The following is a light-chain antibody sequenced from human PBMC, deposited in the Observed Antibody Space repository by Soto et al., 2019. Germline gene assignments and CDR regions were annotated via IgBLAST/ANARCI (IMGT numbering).Light chain of an antibody. V-gene: IGKV3-15*01. CDR2: GAS. CDR1: QSVSSN. Sequence: EIVMTQSPATLSVSPGERATLSCRASQSVSSNLAWYQQKPGQAPRLLIYGASTRATGIPARFSGSGSGTEFTLTISSLQSEDFAVYDCQQYNNWPLWTFGQGTKVESK. J-gene: IGKJ1*01. CDR3: QQYNNWPLWT.